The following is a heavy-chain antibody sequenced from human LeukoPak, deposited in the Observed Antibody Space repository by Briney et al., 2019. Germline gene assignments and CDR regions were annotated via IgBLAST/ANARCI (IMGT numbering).Heavy chain of an antibody. CDR3: AKDLSSLYYYYGMDV. J-gene: IGHJ6*02. CDR2: ISGSGGRT. V-gene: IGHV3-23*01. Sequence: GGSLRLSCAASGVTFSSYAMSWVRQAPGKGLEWVSAISGSGGRTYYADFVKGRFTISRDNSKNTLYLQMNSLRADDTAVYYCAKDLSSLYYYYGMDVWGQGTTVTVSS. CDR1: GVTFSSYA. D-gene: IGHD6-13*01.